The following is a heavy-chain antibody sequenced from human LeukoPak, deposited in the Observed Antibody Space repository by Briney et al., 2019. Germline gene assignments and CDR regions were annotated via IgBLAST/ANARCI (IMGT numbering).Heavy chain of an antibody. D-gene: IGHD3-22*01. J-gene: IGHJ4*02. CDR3: ARDEATEYYYDSGGYYYFD. CDR1: GGTFSSYT. Sequence: SVKVSCKASGGTFSSYTISWVRQAPGQGLEWMGRIIPILGIANYAQKFQGRVTITADKSTSTAYMELSSLRSEDTAVYYCARDEATEYYYDSGGYYYFDWGQGTLVTVSS. V-gene: IGHV1-69*04. CDR2: IIPILGIA.